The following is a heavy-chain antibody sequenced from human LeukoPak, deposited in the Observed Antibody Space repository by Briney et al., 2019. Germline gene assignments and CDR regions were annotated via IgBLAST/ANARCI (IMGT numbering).Heavy chain of an antibody. CDR3: ARDTYIAAREPLDY. D-gene: IGHD6-6*01. V-gene: IGHV4-59*12. CDR1: GFTFSNYG. Sequence: PGGSLRLSCPASGFTFSNYGMSWVRQAPGKGLEWLGNIYSTGSTNYNPSLRSRVTISVDTSKNQFSLKMTSVTAADTAVYYCARDTYIAAREPLDYWGQGTLVTVSS. CDR2: IYSTGST. J-gene: IGHJ4*02.